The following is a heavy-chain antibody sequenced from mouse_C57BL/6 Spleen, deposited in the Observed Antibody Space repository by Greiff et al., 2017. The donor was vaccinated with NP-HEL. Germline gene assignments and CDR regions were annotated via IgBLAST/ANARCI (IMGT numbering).Heavy chain of an antibody. Sequence: VKVVESGPELVKPGASVKISCKASGYAFSSSWMNWVKQRPGKGLEWIGRIYPGDGDTNYNGKFKGKATLTADKSSSTAYMQLSSLTSEDSAVYFCARSYGSSAFAYWGQGTLVTVSA. D-gene: IGHD1-1*01. CDR3: ARSYGSSAFAY. V-gene: IGHV1-82*01. CDR2: IYPGDGDT. J-gene: IGHJ3*01. CDR1: GYAFSSSW.